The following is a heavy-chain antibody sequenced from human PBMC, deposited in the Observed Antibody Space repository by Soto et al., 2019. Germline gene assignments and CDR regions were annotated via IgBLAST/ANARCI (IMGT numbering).Heavy chain of an antibody. V-gene: IGHV3-23*01. CDR3: AKDGSQKIVVVPAAISEEKTQPHRGGLATTRFDY. CDR2: ISGSGGST. J-gene: IGHJ4*02. D-gene: IGHD2-2*01. CDR1: GFTFSSYA. Sequence: GGSLRLSCAASGFTFSSYAMSWVRQAPGKGLEWVSAISGSGGSTYYADSVKGRFTISRDNSKNTLYLQMNSLRAEDTAVYYCAKDGSQKIVVVPAAISEEKTQPHRGGLATTRFDYWGQGTLVTVSS.